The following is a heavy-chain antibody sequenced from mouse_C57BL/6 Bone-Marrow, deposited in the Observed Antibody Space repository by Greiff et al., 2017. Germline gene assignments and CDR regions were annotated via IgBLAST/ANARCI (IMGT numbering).Heavy chain of an antibody. Sequence: EVNVVESGGGLVQPGGSLKLSCAASGFTFSDYYMYWVRQTPEKRLEWVAYISNGGGSTYYPDTVKGRFTISRDHAKNTLYLQMSLLKTEDTAMYYCARQAPFITTVVDWYFDVWGTGTTVTVSS. CDR1: GFTFSDYY. V-gene: IGHV5-12*01. D-gene: IGHD1-1*01. CDR3: ARQAPFITTVVDWYFDV. CDR2: ISNGGGST. J-gene: IGHJ1*03.